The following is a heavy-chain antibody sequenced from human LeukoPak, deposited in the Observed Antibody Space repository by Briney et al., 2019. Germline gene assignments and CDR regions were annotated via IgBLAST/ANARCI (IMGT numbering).Heavy chain of an antibody. CDR2: MNPNSGNT. CDR1: GYTFTSYD. J-gene: IGHJ4*02. V-gene: IGHV1-8*01. D-gene: IGHD3-9*01. Sequence: AAVKVSCKASGYTFTSYDINWVRQATGQGLEWMGWMNPNSGNTGYAQKFQGRVTITRNTSISTAYMGLSSLRSEDTAVYYCARGWNWLSNHAIDYWGQGTLVTVSS. CDR3: ARGWNWLSNHAIDY.